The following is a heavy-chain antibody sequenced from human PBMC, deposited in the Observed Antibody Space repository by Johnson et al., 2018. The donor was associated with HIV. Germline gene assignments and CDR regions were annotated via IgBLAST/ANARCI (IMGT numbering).Heavy chain of an antibody. J-gene: IGHJ3*02. V-gene: IGHV3-11*04. CDR1: GFTFSDYY. CDR2: ITSSGSTV. Sequence: QVQLVESGGGLVNPGGSLRISCAAFGFTFSDYYMSWVRQAPGKGLEWVSYITSSGSTVYYADSVKGRFTISRDNSKNTLYLQMNSLRAEDTAVYYCARAHDAFDIWGQGTMVTVSS. CDR3: ARAHDAFDI.